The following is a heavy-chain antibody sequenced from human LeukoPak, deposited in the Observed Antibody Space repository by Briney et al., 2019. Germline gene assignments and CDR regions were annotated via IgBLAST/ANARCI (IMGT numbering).Heavy chain of an antibody. CDR2: IIPIFGTA. D-gene: IGHD3-22*01. CDR1: GGTFSSYA. CDR3: VTHFDSSGPDAFDI. V-gene: IGHV1-69*13. Sequence: SVKVSCKASGGTFSSYAISWVRQAPGQGLEWMGGIIPIFGTANYAQKFQGRVTMTDDPSTDTAYMELSSLRSEDTAVYYCVTHFDSSGPDAFDIWGQGTMVTVSS. J-gene: IGHJ3*02.